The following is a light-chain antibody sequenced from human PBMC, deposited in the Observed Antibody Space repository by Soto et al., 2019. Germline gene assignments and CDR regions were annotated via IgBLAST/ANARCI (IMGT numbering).Light chain of an antibody. Sequence: EIVLTQSPGTLSLSPGERATLSCRASQSVSSSYLAWYQQKPGQAPRLLIYGASSRATGIPDRFSGSGSGTDFTLTISRLEPEDFAVYYCQQYVLFGHGTKVDIK. CDR2: GAS. CDR3: QQYVL. V-gene: IGKV3-20*01. CDR1: QSVSSSY. J-gene: IGKJ3*01.